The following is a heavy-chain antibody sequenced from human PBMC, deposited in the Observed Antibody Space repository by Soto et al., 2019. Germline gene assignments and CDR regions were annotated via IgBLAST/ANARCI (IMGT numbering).Heavy chain of an antibody. V-gene: IGHV6-1*01. CDR1: GALLSSNSAA. D-gene: IGHD6-13*01. CDR3: ARDHSSSFESKPIGWFDP. CDR2: TYYRSKWYN. J-gene: IGHJ5*02. Sequence: QPLARTHDISGALLSSNSAACNCIRQSPSRGLEWLGRTYYRSKWYNDYAVSVKSRITINPDTSKNQFSLQLNSVTPEDTAVYYCARDHSSSFESKPIGWFDPCGQGTLVTVSS.